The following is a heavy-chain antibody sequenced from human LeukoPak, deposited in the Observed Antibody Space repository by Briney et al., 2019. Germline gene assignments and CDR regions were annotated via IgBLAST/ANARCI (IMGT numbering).Heavy chain of an antibody. V-gene: IGHV4-59*01. D-gene: IGHD1-26*01. J-gene: IGHJ6*02. CDR3: ARVRGGSYYNYYYGMDV. CDR1: GGSISSYY. CDR2: IYYSGST. Sequence: PSETLSPTCTVSGGSISSYYWSWIRQPPGKGLEWIGYIYYSGSTNYNPSLKSRVTISVDTSKNQFSLKLSSVTAADTAVYYCARVRGGSYYNYYYGMDVWGQGTTVTVSS.